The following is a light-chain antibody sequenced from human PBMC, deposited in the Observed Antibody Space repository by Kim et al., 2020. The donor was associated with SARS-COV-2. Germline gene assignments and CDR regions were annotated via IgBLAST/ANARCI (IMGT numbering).Light chain of an antibody. CDR2: YDS. V-gene: IGLV3-21*04. J-gene: IGLJ2*01. CDR1: NIGSKS. CDR3: QVWDSSSDHVV. Sequence: SYELTPPPSVSVAPGKTARITCGGNNIGSKSVHWYQQKPGQAPVLVIYYDSDRPSGIPERFSGSNSGNMATLTISRVEAGDEADYYCQVWDSSSDHVVFG.